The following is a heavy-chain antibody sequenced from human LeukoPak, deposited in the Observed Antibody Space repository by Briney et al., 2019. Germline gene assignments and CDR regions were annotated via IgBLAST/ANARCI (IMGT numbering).Heavy chain of an antibody. Sequence: ASVKVSCKASGYTFSSYFLHWVRQAPGQGLEWLGTINPGGGSASNAQKFQGRVTMTRDTSTSTVYMELSSLRSEDTAVYYCARVRDSGYDPFDYWGQRTLVTVSS. D-gene: IGHD5-12*01. CDR2: INPGGGSA. CDR1: GYTFSSYF. CDR3: ARVRDSGYDPFDY. V-gene: IGHV1-46*01. J-gene: IGHJ4*02.